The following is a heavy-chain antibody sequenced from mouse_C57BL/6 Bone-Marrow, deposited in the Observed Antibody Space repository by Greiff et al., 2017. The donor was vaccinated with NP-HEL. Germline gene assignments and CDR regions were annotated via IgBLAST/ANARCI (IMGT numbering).Heavy chain of an antibody. Sequence: VQLVESGPGLVQPSQSLSITCTVSGFSLTSYGVHWVRQSPGKGLEWLGVIWSGGSTDYNAAFISRLSISKDNSKSQVFFKMNSLQADDTAIYYCARRANWEGSWFAYWGQGTLVTVSA. CDR3: ARRANWEGSWFAY. CDR2: IWSGGST. V-gene: IGHV2-2*01. D-gene: IGHD4-1*01. CDR1: GFSLTSYG. J-gene: IGHJ3*01.